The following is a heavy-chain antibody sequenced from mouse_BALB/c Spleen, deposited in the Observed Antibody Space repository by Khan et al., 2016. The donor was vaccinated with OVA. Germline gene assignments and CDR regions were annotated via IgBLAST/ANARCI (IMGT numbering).Heavy chain of an antibody. CDR3: VKERAYHRKDGWVAY. D-gene: IGHD2-14*01. J-gene: IGHJ3*01. CDR2: INPSNGYT. V-gene: IGHV1-4*01. Sequence: VQLKQSGAELARPGASVKMSCKASGYTFTSYTIHWIKERPGQGLEWIGYINPSNGYTNYNQKFKDKATLTTDKSSTTAYLQLSSLTSDDSAVYYCVKERAYHRKDGWVAYWGQGTLVTVSA. CDR1: GYTFTSYT.